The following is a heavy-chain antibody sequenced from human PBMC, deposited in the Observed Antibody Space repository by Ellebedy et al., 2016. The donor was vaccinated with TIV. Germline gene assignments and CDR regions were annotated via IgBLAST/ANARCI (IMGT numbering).Heavy chain of an antibody. J-gene: IGHJ2*01. D-gene: IGHD4-23*01. CDR3: ARHEDYGGRRYFDL. CDR2: IYYTGKT. V-gene: IGHV4-59*08. CDR1: GGPINNYY. Sequence: PGGSLRLSCTVSGGPINNYYWSWVRQPPGKGLEWIGSIYYTGKTFYNPSLKRRPTISVDTSKNQFSLKVSSVTVADTAVYYCARHEDYGGRRYFDLWGRGTLVIVSS.